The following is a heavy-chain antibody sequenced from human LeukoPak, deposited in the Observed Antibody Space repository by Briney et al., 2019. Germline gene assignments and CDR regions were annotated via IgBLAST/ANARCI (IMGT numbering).Heavy chain of an antibody. CDR1: GFTFSSYA. D-gene: IGHD3-22*01. Sequence: GSLRLSCAASGFTFSSYAMHWVRQAPGKGREWVAVISYDGSNKYYADSVKGRFTISRDNSKNTLYLQMNSLRAEDTAVYYCASGYYDSSGYQWDFDYWGQGTLVTVSS. CDR2: ISYDGSNK. J-gene: IGHJ4*02. CDR3: ASGYYDSSGYQWDFDY. V-gene: IGHV3-30*01.